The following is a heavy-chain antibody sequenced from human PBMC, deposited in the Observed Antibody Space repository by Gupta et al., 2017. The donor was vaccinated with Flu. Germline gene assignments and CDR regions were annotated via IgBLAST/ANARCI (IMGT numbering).Heavy chain of an antibody. CDR3: AKGANWAFEI. J-gene: IGHJ3*02. D-gene: IGHD1-1*01. V-gene: IGHV3-23*01. Sequence: EVQLLESGGGLAQPGGSLRLSCETSGFTFSNYAMRWVRQAPGKGLEWVSTITGGGSNAYYADSVKGRFTMSGDSSKKTVYLQMNSLRAEDTAVYYCAKGANWAFEIWGQGTMVTVSS. CDR2: ITGGGSNA. CDR1: GFTFSNYA.